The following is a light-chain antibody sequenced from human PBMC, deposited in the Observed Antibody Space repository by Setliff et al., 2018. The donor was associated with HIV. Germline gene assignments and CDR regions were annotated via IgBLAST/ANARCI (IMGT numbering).Light chain of an antibody. J-gene: IGLJ1*01. V-gene: IGLV2-14*01. CDR2: EVT. Sequence: QSALTQPASVSGSPGQSITIPCTGTSSDVGAYNYVSWYQQHPGKAPQLLIYEVTNRPSGVSNRFSGSKSGNTASLTISGLQAEDEADYYCSSYSINSTPYVFGTGTKV. CDR3: SSYSINSTPYV. CDR1: SSDVGAYNY.